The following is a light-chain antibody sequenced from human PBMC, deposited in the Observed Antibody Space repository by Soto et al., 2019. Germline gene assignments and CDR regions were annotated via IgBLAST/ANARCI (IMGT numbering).Light chain of an antibody. CDR2: NAS. CDR1: QSVSSN. V-gene: IGKV3-15*01. CDR3: QQYNNWPYT. J-gene: IGKJ2*01. Sequence: EIVMTQSPATLSVSPGERATLSCRASQSVSSNLAWYQQKPGQAPRLLIYNASTRATGIPARFSGSGSGKEFTLTISSLQSEDFAIYYCQQYNNWPYTFGQGTTLEIK.